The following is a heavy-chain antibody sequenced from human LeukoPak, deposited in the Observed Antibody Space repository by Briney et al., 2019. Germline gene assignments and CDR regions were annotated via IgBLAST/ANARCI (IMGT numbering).Heavy chain of an antibody. Sequence: SETLSLTCTVSGGSISSYYWSWIRQPPGKGLEWIGYIYYSGSTNYNPSLKSRVTISVDTSKNQFSLKLSSVTAADTAVYYCARAPLTGYSNSWYWFDPWGQGTLVTVSS. D-gene: IGHD6-13*01. CDR2: IYYSGST. CDR1: GGSISSYY. CDR3: ARAPLTGYSNSWYWFDP. V-gene: IGHV4-59*08. J-gene: IGHJ5*02.